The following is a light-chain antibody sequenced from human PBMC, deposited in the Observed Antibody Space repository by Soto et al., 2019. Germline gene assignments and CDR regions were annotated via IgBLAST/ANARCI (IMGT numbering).Light chain of an antibody. J-gene: IGLJ3*02. Sequence: QSALTQPASVSGSPGQSITISCTGTSSDVGSFNLVSWYQQHPGKAPKLMIYEVGKRPSGVSNRFSGSKSGNTASLTISGLRAADEADYYCCSYAGGRTWVFGGGTQLTVL. CDR3: CSYAGGRTWV. CDR1: SSDVGSFNL. V-gene: IGLV2-23*02. CDR2: EVG.